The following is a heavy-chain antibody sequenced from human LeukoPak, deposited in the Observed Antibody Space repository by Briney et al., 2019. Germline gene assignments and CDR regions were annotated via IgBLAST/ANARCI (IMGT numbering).Heavy chain of an antibody. CDR2: IIPIFGTA. D-gene: IGHD5-12*01. V-gene: IGHV1-69*06. J-gene: IGHJ4*02. CDR1: GGTFSSYA. CDR3: ARSRGYSGYAPFGY. Sequence: SVKVSCKASGGTFSSYAISWVRQAPGQGLEWMGGIIPIFGTANYAQKFQGRVTITADKSTSTAYMELSSLRSEDTAVYYCARSRGYSGYAPFGYWGQGTLVTVSS.